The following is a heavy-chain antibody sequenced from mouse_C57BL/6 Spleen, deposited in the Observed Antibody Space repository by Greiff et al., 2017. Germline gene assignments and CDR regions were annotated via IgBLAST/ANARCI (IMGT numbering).Heavy chain of an antibody. Sequence: VQLKESGPGLVKPSQSLSLTCSVTGYSITSGYYWNWIRQFPGNKLEWMGYISYDGSNNYNPSLKNRISITRDTSKNQFFLKLNSVTTEDSSTYYCARCGYDDDYWGQGTTLTVSS. CDR1: GYSITSGYY. CDR3: ARCGYDDDY. CDR2: ISYDGSN. D-gene: IGHD2-2*01. J-gene: IGHJ2*01. V-gene: IGHV3-6*01.